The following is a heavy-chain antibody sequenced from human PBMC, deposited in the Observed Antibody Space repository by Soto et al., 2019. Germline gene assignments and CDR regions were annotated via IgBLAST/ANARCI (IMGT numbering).Heavy chain of an antibody. D-gene: IGHD1-1*01. CDR2: IWYDGSDK. CDR1: GFTFSSYG. V-gene: IGHV3-33*08. J-gene: IGHJ4*02. CDR3: ALSWYSYYFDL. Sequence: PGGSLRLSCAASGFTFSSYGMHWVRQAPGKGVEWVAVIWYDGSDKYYADSVKGRFTISRDYSKNTLYLQMNCLRAEDTAVYYCALSWYSYYFDLWGQGTLVTVS.